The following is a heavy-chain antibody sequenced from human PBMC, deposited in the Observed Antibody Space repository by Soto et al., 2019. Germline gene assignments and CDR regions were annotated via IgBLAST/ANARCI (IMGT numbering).Heavy chain of an antibody. V-gene: IGHV3-23*01. CDR1: GFSFSDRA. CDR3: AKRRGQQLENWQFDV. J-gene: IGHJ2*01. CDR2: ISSDGGGT. Sequence: ESVGGLVHPGGSLRLSCVASGFSFSDRAMAWVRQAPGKGLEWVSDISSDGGGTFYADSVKGRFTISRDNVKKTVHLQMNRLRDEDTATYYCAKRRGQQLENWQFDVWGRGSLVSVAS. D-gene: IGHD1-1*01.